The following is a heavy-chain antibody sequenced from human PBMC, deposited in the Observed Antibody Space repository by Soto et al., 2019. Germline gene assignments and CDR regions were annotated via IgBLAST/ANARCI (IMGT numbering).Heavy chain of an antibody. V-gene: IGHV3-23*01. CDR1: GFTFSSSA. Sequence: LRLSFAASGFTFSSSAMGWVRQGPWKGLEWVAVVSIGGSTHYADSVRGRFTISRDNSKNTLSLQMNSLTAEDTAVYFCAKRRGVGGHFDYWGQGALVTVSS. CDR2: VSIGGST. J-gene: IGHJ4*02. CDR3: AKRRGVGGHFDY. D-gene: IGHD2-8*02.